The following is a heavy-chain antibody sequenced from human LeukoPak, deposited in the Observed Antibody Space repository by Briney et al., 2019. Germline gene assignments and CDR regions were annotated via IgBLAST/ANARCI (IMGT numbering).Heavy chain of an antibody. CDR1: GDSISSYY. Sequence: PSETLSLTCAVSGDSISSYYWSWIRQPPGKGLEWIGYIYYSGSTNYNPSLKSRVTISVDTSKNQFSLKLSSVTAADTAVYYCASLTTVTTFDYWGQGTLVTVSS. V-gene: IGHV4-59*01. CDR3: ASLTTVTTFDY. J-gene: IGHJ4*02. D-gene: IGHD4-17*01. CDR2: IYYSGST.